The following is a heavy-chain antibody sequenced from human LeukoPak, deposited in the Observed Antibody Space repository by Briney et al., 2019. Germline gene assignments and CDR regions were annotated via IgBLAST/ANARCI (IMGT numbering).Heavy chain of an antibody. CDR2: ISSSSSYI. Sequence: GGSLRLSCAASGFTFSSYSMNWVRQAPGKGLEWVSSISSSSSYIYYADSVKGRFTISRDNAKNSLYPQMNSLTAEDTAVYYCAREFVAARRGYYYGIEVWGQGAAGTVSS. J-gene: IGHJ6*01. D-gene: IGHD6-6*01. CDR1: GFTFSSYS. V-gene: IGHV3-21*01. CDR3: AREFVAARRGYYYGIEV.